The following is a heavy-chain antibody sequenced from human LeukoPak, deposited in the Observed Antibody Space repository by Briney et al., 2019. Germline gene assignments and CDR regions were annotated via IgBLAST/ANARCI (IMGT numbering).Heavy chain of an antibody. Sequence: ASVKVSCKASGYTFTSYAMHWVRQAPGQRLEWMGWINAGNGNTKYSQKFQGRVTITRDTSASTAYMGLSSLRSEDTAVYYCARDQGYGDYVTDYWGQGTLVTVSS. J-gene: IGHJ4*02. CDR1: GYTFTSYA. V-gene: IGHV1-3*01. CDR2: INAGNGNT. D-gene: IGHD4-17*01. CDR3: ARDQGYGDYVTDY.